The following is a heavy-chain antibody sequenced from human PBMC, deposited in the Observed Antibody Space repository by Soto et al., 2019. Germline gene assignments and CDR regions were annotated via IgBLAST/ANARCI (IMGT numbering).Heavy chain of an antibody. CDR3: ARGDATKIVVTTYYAMDV. J-gene: IGHJ6*02. D-gene: IGHD3-22*01. V-gene: IGHV1-69*12. CDR1: GGSLSNYG. CDR2: IIPVFGTP. Sequence: QVQLVQSGAEVTKPGSSVKVSCKASGGSLSNYGISWVRQAPGQGLEWMGAIIPVFGTPNYAQTFQARVTITADESTTTVYMEVRSLTSEETAVYYCARGDATKIVVTTYYAMDVWGQGTTVTVSS.